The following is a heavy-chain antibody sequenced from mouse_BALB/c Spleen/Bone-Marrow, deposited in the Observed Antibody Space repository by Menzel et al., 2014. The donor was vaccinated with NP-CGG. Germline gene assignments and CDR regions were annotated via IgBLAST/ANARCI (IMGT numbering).Heavy chain of an antibody. Sequence: DVMLVETGGDLVKPGGSLKFSCADSELTYSSYGMSWVRQTPDKRLEWVATISGGNAYTYYPDSVKGRFTISRDSAKNILYLQMSSLKSEDTAKYYCGRGDWSMDYWAQGTSVTVSS. CDR1: ELTYSSYG. J-gene: IGHJ4*01. V-gene: IGHV5-6*02. D-gene: IGHD3-3*01. CDR2: ISGGNAYT. CDR3: GRGDWSMDY.